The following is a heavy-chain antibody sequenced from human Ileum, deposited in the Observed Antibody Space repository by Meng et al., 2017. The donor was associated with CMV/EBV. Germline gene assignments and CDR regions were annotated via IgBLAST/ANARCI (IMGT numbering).Heavy chain of an antibody. CDR1: GGSVSSGSYY. J-gene: IGHJ6*02. Sequence: SETLSLTCTVSGGSVSSGSYYWSWIRQPPGKGLEWIGYIYYSGSTNYNPSLKRRVTISVDTSKNQFSLKLSSVTAADTAVYYCARGAVVVVAAMDYYYYGMDVWGQGTTVTVSS. CDR2: IYYSGST. D-gene: IGHD2-15*01. CDR3: ARGAVVVVAAMDYYYYGMDV. V-gene: IGHV4-61*01.